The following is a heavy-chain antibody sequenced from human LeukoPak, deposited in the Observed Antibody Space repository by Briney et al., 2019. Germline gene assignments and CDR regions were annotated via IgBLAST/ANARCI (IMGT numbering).Heavy chain of an antibody. CDR2: ISGSGSST. J-gene: IGHJ4*02. CDR3: AKYSGSYYYPPNWDS. D-gene: IGHD1-26*01. V-gene: IGHV3-23*01. Sequence: GGALRLSCGASGFTFSNYAMTWGRQAPGEGGGGGSGISGSGSSTYYADSVKGRFPLSRDYPKNTLYLQMNSLRAEDTAVYFCAKYSGSYYYPPNWDSWGQGTLVTVSS. CDR1: GFTFSNYA.